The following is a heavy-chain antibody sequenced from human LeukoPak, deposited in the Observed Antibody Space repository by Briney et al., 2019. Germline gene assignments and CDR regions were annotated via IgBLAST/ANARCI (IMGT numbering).Heavy chain of an antibody. CDR2: MSGDGSKT. D-gene: IGHD2-8*02. V-gene: IGHV3-30*04. CDR1: EFSFSSYS. CDR3: AREMPWSTGYFPVFDD. J-gene: IGHJ4*02. Sequence: RSGGSLRLSCEAYEFSFSSYSMHWVRQTPDKGLDWLAVMSGDGSKTFYADSVKGQFTISRDNSKNTLYLQMTSLRAEDTAVYYCAREMPWSTGYFPVFDDWGQGTLVTVSS.